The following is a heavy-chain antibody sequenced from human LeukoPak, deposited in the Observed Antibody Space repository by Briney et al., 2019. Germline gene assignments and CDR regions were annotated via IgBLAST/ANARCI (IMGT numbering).Heavy chain of an antibody. CDR1: GASISSNNYY. CDR3: ARLLGSQTTRGKYYFDY. J-gene: IGHJ4*02. CDR2: IYSSGNT. V-gene: IGHV4-39*01. D-gene: IGHD1-26*01. Sequence: SETLSLTCTVSGASISSNNYYWGWVRQPPGKGLEWIGNIYSSGNTYYNASLKSRVTIYIDTSKNQFSLNLSSVTAADTAVYYCARLLGSQTTRGKYYFDYWGQGTLVTVSS.